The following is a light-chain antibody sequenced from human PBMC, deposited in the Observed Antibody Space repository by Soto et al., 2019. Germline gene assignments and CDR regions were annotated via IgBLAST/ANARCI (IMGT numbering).Light chain of an antibody. CDR3: KQRSNLPPT. J-gene: IGKJ5*01. CDR1: QFIGRY. V-gene: IGKV3-11*01. Sequence: EIVLTQSPATLSLSPGERANLSCRASQFIGRYLAWYRQIPGQAPRLLIYDASNRATGIPDRFSGGGSGTDFTLTIRSLEPEDFAVYYCKQRSNLPPTFGQGTRLEIK. CDR2: DAS.